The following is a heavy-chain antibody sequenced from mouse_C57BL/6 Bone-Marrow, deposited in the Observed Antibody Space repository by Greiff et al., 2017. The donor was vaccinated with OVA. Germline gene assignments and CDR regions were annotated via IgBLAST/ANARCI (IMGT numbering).Heavy chain of an antibody. D-gene: IGHD2-5*01. V-gene: IGHV15-2*01. Sequence: VQLQQSGSELRSPGSSVKLSCKDFDSEVFPIAYMSWVRQKPGHGFEWIGGILPSIGRTIYGEKFEVTATLDAETLSNTAYLELNSLTSEDSAIYYCARQAYSNSWYIDVWGTGTTVTVSS. J-gene: IGHJ1*03. CDR1: DSEVFPIAY. CDR2: ILPSIGRT. CDR3: ARQAYSNSWYIDV.